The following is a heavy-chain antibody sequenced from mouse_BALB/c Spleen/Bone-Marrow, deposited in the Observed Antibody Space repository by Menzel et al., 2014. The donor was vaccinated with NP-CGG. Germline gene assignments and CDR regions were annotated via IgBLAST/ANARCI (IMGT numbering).Heavy chain of an antibody. V-gene: IGHV1-87*01. CDR2: IYPGDGDT. CDR3: ASPYGNYDAMDY. Sequence: QVQLQQSGAELARPGASVKLSCKASGYTFTSYWMQWVKQRPGQGLEWIGAIYPGDGDTRYTQKFRGKATLTADKSFNTAYMQLSSLTSEDSAVYFCASPYGNYDAMDYWGQGTSVTVSS. CDR1: GYTFTSYW. D-gene: IGHD2-1*01. J-gene: IGHJ4*01.